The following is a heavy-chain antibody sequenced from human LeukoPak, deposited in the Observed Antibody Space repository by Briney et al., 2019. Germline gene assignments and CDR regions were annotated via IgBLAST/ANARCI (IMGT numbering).Heavy chain of an antibody. J-gene: IGHJ4*02. CDR3: ARGLGTTVTNEYYYDSSGYYDGGLDY. D-gene: IGHD3-22*01. CDR1: GFTVSSYY. CDR2: ISGRSTYI. Sequence: GGSLRLSCAASGFTVSSYYMTWVRQAPGKGLEWVSSISGRSTYIFYADSVKGRFTISRDNAKNSLSLQTNSLRAEDTAVYYCARGLGTTVTNEYYYDSSGYYDGGLDYWGQGTLVTVSS. V-gene: IGHV3-21*01.